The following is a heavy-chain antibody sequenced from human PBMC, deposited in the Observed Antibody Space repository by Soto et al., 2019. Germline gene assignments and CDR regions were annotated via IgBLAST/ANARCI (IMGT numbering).Heavy chain of an antibody. CDR3: AREITIFGVVTRYYGMDV. CDR2: ISSSGSTI. D-gene: IGHD3-3*01. V-gene: IGHV3-48*03. CDR1: GFTFSSYE. J-gene: IGHJ6*02. Sequence: PGGSLRLSCAASGFTFSSYEMNWVRQAPGKGLEWVSYISSSGSTIYYADSVKGRFTISRNNAKNSLYLQMNSLRAEDTAVYYCAREITIFGVVTRYYGMDVWGQGTTVTVS.